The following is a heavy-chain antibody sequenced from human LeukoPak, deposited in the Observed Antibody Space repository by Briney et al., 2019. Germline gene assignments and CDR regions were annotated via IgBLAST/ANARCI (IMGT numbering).Heavy chain of an antibody. CDR3: ARSGGCSSTSCSPNFDY. J-gene: IGHJ4*02. CDR2: ISSSSSYI. CDR1: GFTFSSYS. Sequence: GGSLRLSCAASGFTFSSYSMNWVRQAPGKGLEWVSSISSSSSYIYYADSVKGRFTISRDNAKNSLYLQMNSLRAEDTAVYCCARSGGCSSTSCSPNFDYWGQGTLVTVSS. V-gene: IGHV3-21*01. D-gene: IGHD2-2*01.